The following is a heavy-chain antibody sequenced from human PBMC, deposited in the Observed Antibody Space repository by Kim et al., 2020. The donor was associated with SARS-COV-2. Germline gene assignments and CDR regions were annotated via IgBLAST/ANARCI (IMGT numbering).Heavy chain of an antibody. D-gene: IGHD3-10*01. J-gene: IGHJ4*02. CDR3: ARQRTYYYGSGSYYRDY. CDR1: GGSISSSSYY. CDR2: IYYSGST. Sequence: SETLSLTCTVSGGSISSSSYYWGWIRQPPGKGLEWIGSIYYSGSTYYNPSLKSRVTISVDTSKNQFSLKLSSVTAADTAVYYCARQRTYYYGSGSYYRDYWGQGTLVTVSS. V-gene: IGHV4-39*01.